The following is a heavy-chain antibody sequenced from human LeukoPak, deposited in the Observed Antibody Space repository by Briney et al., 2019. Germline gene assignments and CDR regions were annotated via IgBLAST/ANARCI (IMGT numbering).Heavy chain of an antibody. CDR3: ARDPYSGTYSDYYYYYMDV. CDR1: GFTFSSYG. V-gene: IGHV3-7*01. Sequence: GGSLRLSCAASGFTFSSYGMNWVRQAPGRGLEWVAHIKQDGSEKYYVDSLKGRFTISRDNAKNSLFLQLNSLRAEDTAVYYCARDPYSGTYSDYYYYYMDVWGNGTTVTVSS. CDR2: IKQDGSEK. D-gene: IGHD1-26*01. J-gene: IGHJ6*03.